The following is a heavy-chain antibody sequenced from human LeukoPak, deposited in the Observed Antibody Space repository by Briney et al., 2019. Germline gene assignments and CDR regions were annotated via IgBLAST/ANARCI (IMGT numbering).Heavy chain of an antibody. J-gene: IGHJ3*02. Sequence: SETLSLTCAVYGGSFSGYYWSWIRQPPGKGLEWIGEINHSGSTNYNPSLKSRVTISVDTSKNQFSLKLSSVTAADTAVYYCAIRVTMIVVVNDAFDIWGQGTMVTVSS. CDR1: GGSFSGYY. CDR3: AIRVTMIVVVNDAFDI. V-gene: IGHV4-34*01. D-gene: IGHD3-22*01. CDR2: INHSGST.